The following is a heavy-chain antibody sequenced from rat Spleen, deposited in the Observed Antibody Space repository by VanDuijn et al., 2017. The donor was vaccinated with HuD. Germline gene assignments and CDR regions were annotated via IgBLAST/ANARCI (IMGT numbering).Heavy chain of an antibody. CDR1: GFSISSYG. CDR3: ARSDYASPYYFDY. CDR2: IWGNGNT. Sequence: QVQLKESGPGLVQPSQTLSLTCTVSGFSISSYGVIWVRQPPGKGLEWMGVIWGNGNTNYKSVFKSRLSISRDTSKSQIYLKMNSLQTEDTAMYFCARSDYASPYYFDYWGQGVMVTVSS. J-gene: IGHJ2*01. D-gene: IGHD1-12*01. V-gene: IGHV2-13*01.